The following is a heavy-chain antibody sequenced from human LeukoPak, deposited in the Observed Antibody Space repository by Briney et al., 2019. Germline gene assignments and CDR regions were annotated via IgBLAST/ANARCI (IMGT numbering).Heavy chain of an antibody. CDR1: GGSFSGYY. J-gene: IGHJ6*02. CDR2: INHSGST. CDR3: ARGPSIQLWSDPYYYYGMDV. D-gene: IGHD5-18*01. V-gene: IGHV4-34*01. Sequence: ETLSLTCAVSGGSFSGYYWSWIRQPPGKGLEWIGEINHSGSTNYNPSLKSRVTISVDTSKNQFSLKLSSVTAADTAVYYCARGPSIQLWSDPYYYYGMDVWGQGTTVTVSS.